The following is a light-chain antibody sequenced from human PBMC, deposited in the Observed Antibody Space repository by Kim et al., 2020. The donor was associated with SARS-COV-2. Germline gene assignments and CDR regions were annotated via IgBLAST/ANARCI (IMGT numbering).Light chain of an antibody. J-gene: IGLJ3*02. CDR1: REHSSYA. Sequence: TVKRTRSRSREHSSYAIAWHQQRPEKGPRYLMKINSEGSHYKGDGIPDRFSGSTSGTERYLSSSSLLSEDEADYYCQTWGTAVVFGRGTQLPVL. CDR3: QTWGTAVV. CDR2: INSEGSH. V-gene: IGLV4-69*01.